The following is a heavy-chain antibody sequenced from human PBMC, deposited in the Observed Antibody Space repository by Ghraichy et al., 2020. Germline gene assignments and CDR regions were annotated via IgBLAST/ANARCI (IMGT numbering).Heavy chain of an antibody. J-gene: IGHJ6*03. Sequence: LSLTCAASAITFSTYAMSWVRQAPGKGLEWVSSINSGGGSTYYADSVKGRFTISRDNSKNTLYLQMNSLRAEDSALYYCVKGDGLGPYYYYMDVWGKGTTVTVSS. D-gene: IGHD3-10*01. V-gene: IGHV3-23*01. CDR2: INSGGGST. CDR1: AITFSTYA. CDR3: VKGDGLGPYYYYMDV.